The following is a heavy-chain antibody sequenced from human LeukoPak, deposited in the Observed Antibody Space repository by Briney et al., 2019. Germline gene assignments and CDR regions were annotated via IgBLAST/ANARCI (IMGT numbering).Heavy chain of an antibody. CDR3: ARGYCSNTSCYYGRDMDV. J-gene: IGHJ6*03. D-gene: IGHD2-2*01. Sequence: PSETLSLTCAVYGGSFSGYYWSWIRQPPGKGLEWIGEINHSGSTNYNPSLKSRVTISVDTSKNQFSLKLSSVTAADTAVYYCARGYCSNTSCYYGRDMDVWGKGTTVTVSS. V-gene: IGHV4-34*01. CDR1: GGSFSGYY. CDR2: INHSGST.